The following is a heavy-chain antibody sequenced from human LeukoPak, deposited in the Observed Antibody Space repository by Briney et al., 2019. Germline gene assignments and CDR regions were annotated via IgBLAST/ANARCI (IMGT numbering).Heavy chain of an antibody. CDR3: ARVGYFAGYY. CDR1: GFTFDDYT. V-gene: IGHV3-43*01. Sequence: GGSLRLSCAASGFTFDDYTMHWVRQAPGKGLEWVSLISWDGGSTYYADSVKGRFTISRDNSKNSLYLQMNSLRAEDTAVYYCARVGYFAGYYWGQGTLVTVSS. D-gene: IGHD3-9*01. CDR2: ISWDGGST. J-gene: IGHJ4*02.